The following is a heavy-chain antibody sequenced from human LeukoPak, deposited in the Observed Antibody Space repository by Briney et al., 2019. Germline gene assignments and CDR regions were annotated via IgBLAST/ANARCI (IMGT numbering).Heavy chain of an antibody. Sequence: GGSLRLSCAASGFNFRGQAMSWVRQGPGKGLEWVAGISGRGETTYYADSVQGRFNISRDNSKDTLFLQVNSLRAEDTAVYYCASGGEPRWDWGQGTLVTVSS. CDR3: ASGGEPRWD. D-gene: IGHD1-26*01. J-gene: IGHJ4*02. CDR2: ISGRGETT. V-gene: IGHV3-23*01. CDR1: GFNFRGQA.